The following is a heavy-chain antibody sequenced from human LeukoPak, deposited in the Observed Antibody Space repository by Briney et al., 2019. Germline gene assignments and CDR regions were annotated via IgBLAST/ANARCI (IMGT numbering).Heavy chain of an antibody. Sequence: ASVKVSCKASGYTFTSYYMHWVRQAPGQGLEWMGIINPSGGSTSYAQKFQGRVTMTRDTSTSTVHMELSSLRSEDTAVYYCARDGPPTPIGAAGTSRGGYFDYWGQGTLVTVSS. V-gene: IGHV1-46*01. J-gene: IGHJ4*02. CDR1: GYTFTSYY. CDR2: INPSGGST. D-gene: IGHD6-13*01. CDR3: ARDGPPTPIGAAGTSRGGYFDY.